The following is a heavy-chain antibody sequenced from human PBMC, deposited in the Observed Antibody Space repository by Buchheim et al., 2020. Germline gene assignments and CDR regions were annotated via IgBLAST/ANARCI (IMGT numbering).Heavy chain of an antibody. Sequence: EVQLVESGGGLVQPGGSLRLSCAASGFTFSSYWMSWVRQAPGKGLEWVAKLKQDGSEKYYVDSVKGRFTISRDNAKNSLYLQMNSLRAEDTAVYYCARVVGSGSYYYYYGMDVWGQGTT. CDR2: LKQDGSEK. D-gene: IGHD1-26*01. CDR1: GFTFSSYW. V-gene: IGHV3-7*01. J-gene: IGHJ6*02. CDR3: ARVVGSGSYYYYYGMDV.